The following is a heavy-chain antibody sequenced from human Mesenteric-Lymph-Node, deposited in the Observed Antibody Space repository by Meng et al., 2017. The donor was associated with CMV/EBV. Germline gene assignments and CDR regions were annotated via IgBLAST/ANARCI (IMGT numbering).Heavy chain of an antibody. CDR2: IGTAGDT. J-gene: IGHJ6*02. CDR1: GFTFSSYD. Sequence: GESLKISCAASGFTFSSYDMHWVRQATGKGLEWVSAIGTAGDTYYPGSVKGRFTISRENAKNSLYLQMNSLRAGDTAVYYCARAGSGTMVRGVIITRGYYYGMDVWGQGTTVTVSS. CDR3: ARAGSGTMVRGVIITRGYYYGMDV. V-gene: IGHV3-13*01. D-gene: IGHD3-10*01.